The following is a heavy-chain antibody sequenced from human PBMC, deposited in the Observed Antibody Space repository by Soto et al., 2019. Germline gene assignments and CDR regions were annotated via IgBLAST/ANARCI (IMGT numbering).Heavy chain of an antibody. CDR2: INHSGST. CDR3: ARVWGGAFDI. D-gene: IGHD3-10*01. V-gene: IGHV4-34*01. CDR1: GGSFSGYY. J-gene: IGHJ3*02. Sequence: SETLSLTCAVYGGSFSGYYWTWIRQPPGTGLEWIGEINHSGSTNYNPSLKSRVTISVDTSKNQFSLKLTSVTAADTAVYYCARVWGGAFDIWGQGTMVTVSS.